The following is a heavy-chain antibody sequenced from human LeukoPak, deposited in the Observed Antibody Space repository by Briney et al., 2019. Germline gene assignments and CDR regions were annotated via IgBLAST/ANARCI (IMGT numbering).Heavy chain of an antibody. D-gene: IGHD2-15*01. CDR3: AREYCSGGSCYPLHPYFDY. CDR1: GYTFTSYY. V-gene: IGHV1-46*03. CDR2: INPSGGST. Sequence: VSVKVSCKASGYTFTSYYMHWVRQAPGQGLEWMGIINPSGGSTSYAQKFQGRVTMTRDTSTSTVYMELSSLRSEDTAVYYCAREYCSGGSCYPLHPYFDYWGQGTLVTVSS. J-gene: IGHJ4*02.